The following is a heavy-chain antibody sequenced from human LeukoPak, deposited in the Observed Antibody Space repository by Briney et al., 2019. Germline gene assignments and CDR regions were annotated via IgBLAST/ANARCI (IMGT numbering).Heavy chain of an antibody. V-gene: IGHV3-11*06. D-gene: IGHD6-19*01. CDR3: ARAYSSGWYSDAFDN. Sequence: PGGSLTLSCAASGFTFSDYYMSWIRQAPGKGLEWVSYISSSSSYTNYADPVTGRFTISRDNAKNSLYLQMNTLRAEDTAVYYCARAYSSGWYSDAFDNWGQGTMVTVSS. CDR1: GFTFSDYY. J-gene: IGHJ3*02. CDR2: ISSSSSYT.